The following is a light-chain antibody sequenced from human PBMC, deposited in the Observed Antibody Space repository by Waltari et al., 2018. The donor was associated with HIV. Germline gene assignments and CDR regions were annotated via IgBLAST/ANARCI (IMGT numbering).Light chain of an antibody. CDR2: DAS. J-gene: IGKJ1*01. Sequence: EIVLTQSPGTLSLSPGERVTLSCRASQIVTINYLAWYQQKPGQAPRLLIYDASSRATGIPDRFSGSGSGTDFTLTISRLEPEDFAVYYCQQYGSSPETFGQGTKVEFK. CDR1: QIVTINY. CDR3: QQYGSSPET. V-gene: IGKV3-20*01.